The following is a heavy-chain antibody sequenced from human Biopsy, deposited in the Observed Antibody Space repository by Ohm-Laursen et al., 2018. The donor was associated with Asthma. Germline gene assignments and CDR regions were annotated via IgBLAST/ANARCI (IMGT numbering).Heavy chain of an antibody. Sequence: SSVKVSCKAPGGTLSNFAISWVRQAPGQGLEWLGGIMTVFGTTNYAQKFQGRVTITADESTSTAYMEVTSLRSEDTAIYYCARCQVGYSSGWSLLLKKIYYSGMDVWGQGTAVAVSS. D-gene: IGHD6-19*01. V-gene: IGHV1-69*01. CDR1: GGTLSNFA. J-gene: IGHJ6*02. CDR2: IMTVFGTT. CDR3: ARCQVGYSSGWSLLLKKIYYSGMDV.